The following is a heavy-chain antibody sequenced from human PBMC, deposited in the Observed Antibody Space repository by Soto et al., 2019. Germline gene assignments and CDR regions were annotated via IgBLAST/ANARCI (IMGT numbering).Heavy chain of an antibody. CDR1: GGSISSSSYY. Sequence: PSETPSLPCTVSGGSISSSSYYWGWIRQPPGKGLEWIGSIYYSGSTYYNPSLKSRVTISVDTSKNQFSLKLSSVTAADTAVYYCARHQSHSSSYVDPWGQGTLVTVSS. J-gene: IGHJ5*02. V-gene: IGHV4-39*01. D-gene: IGHD6-13*01. CDR3: ARHQSHSSSYVDP. CDR2: IYYSGST.